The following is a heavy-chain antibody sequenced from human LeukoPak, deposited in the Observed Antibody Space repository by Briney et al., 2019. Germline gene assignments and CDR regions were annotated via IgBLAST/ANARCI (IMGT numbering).Heavy chain of an antibody. CDR2: IYPGDSDT. CDR1: GYSFTTYW. V-gene: IGHV5-51*01. J-gene: IGHJ4*02. CDR3: ARVNTYSCFDY. Sequence: GESLKISCKGSGYSFTTYWIGWVREIPGKGLEWMGIIYPGDSDTRYSPSFQGQVTISADKSISTAYLQCSSLKASDSAMYYCARVNTYSCFDYWGQGTLVTVSS. D-gene: IGHD4-11*01.